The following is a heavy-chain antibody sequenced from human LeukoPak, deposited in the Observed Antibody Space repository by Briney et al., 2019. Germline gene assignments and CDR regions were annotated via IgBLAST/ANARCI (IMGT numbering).Heavy chain of an antibody. Sequence: GGSLRLSCVVSGFTFSTYSMNWVRQAPGKGLEWVANVNQDGSEKNYVDSVKGRFTISRDNAKNSLFLQMNSLRAEDTAVYYCARAPGGWWFDYWGQGTLVTVSS. V-gene: IGHV3-7*02. D-gene: IGHD2-15*01. CDR1: GFTFSTYS. CDR2: VNQDGSEK. CDR3: ARAPGGWWFDY. J-gene: IGHJ4*02.